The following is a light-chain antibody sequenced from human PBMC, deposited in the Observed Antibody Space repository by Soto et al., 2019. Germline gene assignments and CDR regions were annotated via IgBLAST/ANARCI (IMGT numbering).Light chain of an antibody. V-gene: IGLV1-44*01. J-gene: IGLJ2*01. CDR2: RNH. Sequence: QSVLTQSPSASATPGQRVTISCSGGRSNIGTYAVNWYQQLPGTAPTLLIFRNHQRPSGVPDRFSGSKSDTSASLAISGPQSEDEADYYCAAWDDSLRAVVFGGGTKLTVL. CDR1: RSNIGTYA. CDR3: AAWDDSLRAVV.